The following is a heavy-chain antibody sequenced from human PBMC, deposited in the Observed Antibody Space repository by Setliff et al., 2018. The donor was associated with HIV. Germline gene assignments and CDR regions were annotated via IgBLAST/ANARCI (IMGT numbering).Heavy chain of an antibody. J-gene: IGHJ5*01. CDR3: AMLDTSDYFRNNWFDS. D-gene: IGHD3-22*01. CDR2: IYYSGSS. V-gene: IGHV4-38-2*02. CDR1: GYSITNNNY. Sequence: PSETLSLTCTVSGYSITNNNYWGWIRQPPGKGLEWIATIYYSGSSYYNPSLKSRVTISADTSKNQLSLKLTSVTAADTAVYYCAMLDTSDYFRNNWFDSWGQGTLVTVSS.